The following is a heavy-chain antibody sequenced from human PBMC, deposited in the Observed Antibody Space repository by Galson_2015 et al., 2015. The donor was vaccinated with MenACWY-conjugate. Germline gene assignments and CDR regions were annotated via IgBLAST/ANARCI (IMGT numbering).Heavy chain of an antibody. J-gene: IGHJ3*02. CDR3: AKEPILTGLSPGTHAFDI. V-gene: IGHV3-23*01. CDR2: ISGSGGST. Sequence: SLRLSCAASGFTFSSYAMSWVRQAPGKGLEWVSAISGSGGSTYYADSVKGRFTISRDNSKNTLYLQMNSLRAEDTAVYYCAKEPILTGLSPGTHAFDIWGQGTMVTVSS. CDR1: GFTFSSYA. D-gene: IGHD3-9*01.